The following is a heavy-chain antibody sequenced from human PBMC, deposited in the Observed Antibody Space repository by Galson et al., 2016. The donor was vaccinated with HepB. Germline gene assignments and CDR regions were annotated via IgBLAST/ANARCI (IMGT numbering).Heavy chain of an antibody. CDR1: GFTFSSYG. Sequence: SLRLSCAASGFTFSSYGTHWVRQAPGKGLEWVAAISYDGNNKYYADSVKGRFTISRDNSKNTLYLQMNSLRAEDTAVYYCARIIKTGTTSHFDYWGQGTLVTVSS. D-gene: IGHD1-7*01. CDR3: ARIIKTGTTSHFDY. V-gene: IGHV3-30*03. CDR2: ISYDGNNK. J-gene: IGHJ4*02.